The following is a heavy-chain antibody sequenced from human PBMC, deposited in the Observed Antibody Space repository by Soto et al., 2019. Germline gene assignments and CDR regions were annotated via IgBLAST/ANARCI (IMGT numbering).Heavy chain of an antibody. CDR3: ARVLPDHGMDV. CDR2: IYYSGST. J-gene: IGHJ6*02. V-gene: IGHV4-39*01. D-gene: IGHD2-2*01. CDR1: GGSISSSSYY. Sequence: QLQLQESGPGLVKPSETLSLTCTVSGGSISSSSYYWGWIRQPPGKGLEWIGSIYYSGSTYYNPSLKSRVTMSVDTSKNQFSLKLSSVTAADTALYYCARVLPDHGMDVWGQGTTVTVSS.